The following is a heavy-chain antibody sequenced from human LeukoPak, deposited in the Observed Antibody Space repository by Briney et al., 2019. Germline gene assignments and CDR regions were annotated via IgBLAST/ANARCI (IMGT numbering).Heavy chain of an antibody. CDR1: GFTFSDYY. D-gene: IGHD3-22*01. CDR2: ISSSGSTI. Sequence: GGSLRLSCAASGFTFSDYYMSWIRQAPGKGLEWVSYISSSGSTIYYADSVKGRFTISRDNAMNSLYLQMNSLRAEDTAVYYCATLEATMTVPFDYWGQGTLVTVSS. CDR3: ATLEATMTVPFDY. J-gene: IGHJ4*02. V-gene: IGHV3-11*01.